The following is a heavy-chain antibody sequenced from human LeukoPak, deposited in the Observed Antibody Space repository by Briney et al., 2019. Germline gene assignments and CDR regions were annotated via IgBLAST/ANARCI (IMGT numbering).Heavy chain of an antibody. D-gene: IGHD6-6*01. CDR2: INYQSATF. V-gene: IGHV3-9*01. J-gene: IGHJ4*02. CDR3: VKDAGIAARPWYFDS. CDR1: GFTFDDYG. Sequence: GGSLRLSCAASGFTFDDYGLHWVRQVPGKGLEWVSGINYQSATFDADSVKGRFTISRDNAKSLLFLPMDSLRPEDSALYYCVKDAGIAARPWYFDSWGQGTQVIVSS.